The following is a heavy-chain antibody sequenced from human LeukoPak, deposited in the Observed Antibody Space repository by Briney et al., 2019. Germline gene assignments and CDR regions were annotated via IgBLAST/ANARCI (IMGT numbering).Heavy chain of an antibody. Sequence: PSETLSLTCTVSGGSINSYYWSWLRQPAGKGLEWIGRIYTSGSSNYNPSLKSRVTMSVDTSKNQFSLRLTSVTAADTAVYCCARAAYGDYRYYYFYLDVWGKGTTVTVSS. CDR1: GGSINSYY. CDR3: ARAAYGDYRYYYFYLDV. D-gene: IGHD4-17*01. CDR2: IYTSGSS. J-gene: IGHJ6*03. V-gene: IGHV4-4*07.